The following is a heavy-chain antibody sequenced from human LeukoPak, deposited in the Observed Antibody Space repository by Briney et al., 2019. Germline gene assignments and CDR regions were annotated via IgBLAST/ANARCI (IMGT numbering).Heavy chain of an antibody. V-gene: IGHV3-48*03. CDR1: GFPFNTYE. CDR3: ARGGYSGAHNH. J-gene: IGHJ5*02. CDR2: ISPTGTIP. Sequence: GGSLRLSCEASGFPFNTYEMNWVRQAPGKGLEWLSYISPTGTIPYYADSIKGRFTTSRDNAKNTVSLQMNSLRVGDTAVYYCARGGYSGAHNHWGQGTLVTVSS. D-gene: IGHD5-12*01.